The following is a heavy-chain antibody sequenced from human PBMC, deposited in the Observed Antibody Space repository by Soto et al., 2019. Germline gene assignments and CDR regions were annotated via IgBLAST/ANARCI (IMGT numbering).Heavy chain of an antibody. CDR3: ARGGSYYAL. V-gene: IGHV1-2*02. CDR1: GNTNTIYF. J-gene: IGHJ4*01. CDR2: INSVSGGT. D-gene: IGHD1-26*01. Sequence: QVQLVQSGAEVKRPGASVRVSCKASGNTNTIYFIHWLRQAPGQGPEWMGWINSVSGGTNFAHRFQGRVTMTRDTSTTTAFMELSGLTSADTAVYYCARGGSYYALWGQGTLVSVSS.